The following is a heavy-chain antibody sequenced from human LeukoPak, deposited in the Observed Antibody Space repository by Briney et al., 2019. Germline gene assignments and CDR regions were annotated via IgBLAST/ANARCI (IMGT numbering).Heavy chain of an antibody. V-gene: IGHV4-38-2*01. CDR3: ARKGYCSSTSCYGVPYFDY. Sequence: SETLSLTCAVSGYSISSGYYWGWIRQPPGKGLEWIGSIYHSGSTYYNPSLKSRVTISVDTSKNQFSLKLSSVTAADTAVYYCARKGYCSSTSCYGVPYFDYWGQGTLVTVSS. J-gene: IGHJ4*02. CDR1: GYSISSGYY. D-gene: IGHD2-2*01. CDR2: IYHSGST.